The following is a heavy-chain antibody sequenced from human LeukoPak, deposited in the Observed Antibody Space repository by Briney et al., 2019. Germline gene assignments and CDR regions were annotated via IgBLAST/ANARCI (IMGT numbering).Heavy chain of an antibody. D-gene: IGHD3-10*01. CDR2: IYYSGST. CDR1: GGSISSSSYY. CDR3: ARDSPLEPSGSYSWFDP. J-gene: IGHJ5*02. V-gene: IGHV4-39*07. Sequence: SETLSLTCTVSGGSISSSSYYWGWIRQPPGKGLEWIGSIYYSGSTYYNPSLKSRVTISVDTSKNQFSLKLSSVTAADTAVYYCARDSPLEPSGSYSWFDPWGQGTLVTVSS.